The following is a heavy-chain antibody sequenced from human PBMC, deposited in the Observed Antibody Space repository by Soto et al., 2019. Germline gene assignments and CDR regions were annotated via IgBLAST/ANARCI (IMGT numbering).Heavy chain of an antibody. V-gene: IGHV1-46*03. CDR1: GYTFTSYY. J-gene: IGHJ4*02. D-gene: IGHD2-2*01. CDR3: ARELIQILGYCSSTSCYGFDY. Sequence: QVQLVQSGAEVKKPGASVKVSCKASGYTFTSYYMHWVRQAPGQGLEWMGIINPSGGSTSYAQKVEGRVNMTRDTSKSTVYMELSSLRSEDTAVYYCARELIQILGYCSSTSCYGFDYWGQGTLVTVSS. CDR2: INPSGGST.